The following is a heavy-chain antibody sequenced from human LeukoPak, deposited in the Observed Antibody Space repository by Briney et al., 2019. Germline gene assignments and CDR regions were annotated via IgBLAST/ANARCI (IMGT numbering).Heavy chain of an antibody. Sequence: PSETLSLTCAVYGGSFSGYSWSWIRQPPGKGLEWIGEINHSGSTNYNPSLKSRVTISVDTSKNQFSLKLSSVTAADTAVYYCASGRLSYYGSGSSKAFDIWGQGTMVTVSS. V-gene: IGHV4-34*01. J-gene: IGHJ3*02. CDR3: ASGRLSYYGSGSSKAFDI. D-gene: IGHD3-10*01. CDR2: INHSGST. CDR1: GGSFSGYS.